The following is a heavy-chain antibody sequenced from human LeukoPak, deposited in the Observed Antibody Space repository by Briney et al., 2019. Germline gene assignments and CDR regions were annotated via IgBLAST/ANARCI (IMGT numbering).Heavy chain of an antibody. D-gene: IGHD3-22*01. V-gene: IGHV1-46*01. Sequence: ASVKVSCRASGYTFTGYYMHWVRQAPGQGLEWMGIINPSGGSTSYAQKFQGRVTMTRDTSTSTVYMELSSLRSEDTAVYYCARGLSTMIVVVPYNWFDPWGQGTLVTVSS. CDR2: INPSGGST. J-gene: IGHJ5*02. CDR1: GYTFTGYY. CDR3: ARGLSTMIVVVPYNWFDP.